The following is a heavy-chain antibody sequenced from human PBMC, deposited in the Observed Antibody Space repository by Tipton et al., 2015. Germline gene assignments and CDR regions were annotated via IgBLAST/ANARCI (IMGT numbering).Heavy chain of an antibody. V-gene: IGHV4-31*02. D-gene: IGHD3-10*01. CDR2: ILYSGNT. CDR1: GFTFSSYA. J-gene: IGHJ4*02. Sequence: LRLSCAASGFTFSSYAMNWVRQAPGKGLEWIGYILYSGNTYYNSSLKSRLTISVDTSNKQFSLKLRSVTAADMAVYYCARFPLGSLVRGSGDYWGRGTLVTVSS. CDR3: ARFPLGSLVRGSGDY.